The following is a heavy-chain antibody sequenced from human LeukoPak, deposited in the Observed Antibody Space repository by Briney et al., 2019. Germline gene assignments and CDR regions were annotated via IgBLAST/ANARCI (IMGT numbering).Heavy chain of an antibody. CDR2: IYSGGST. V-gene: IGHV3-53*01. CDR1: GFTVSSNY. J-gene: IGHJ4*02. CDR3: ARDGSESSSWYY. Sequence: GGSLRLSCAASGFTVSSNYMSWVGQAPGRGLGGVSVIYSGGSTYYADSVKGRFTISRDNSKNTLYLQMNSLRAEDTAVYYCARDGSESSSWYYWGQGTLVTVSS. D-gene: IGHD6-13*01.